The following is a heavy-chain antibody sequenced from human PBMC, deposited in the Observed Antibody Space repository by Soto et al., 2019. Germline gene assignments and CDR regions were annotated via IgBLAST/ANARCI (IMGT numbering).Heavy chain of an antibody. CDR1: GGSISSGDYY. D-gene: IGHD3-22*01. Sequence: QVQLQESGPGLVKPSQTLSLTCTVSGGSISSGDYYWSWIRQPPGKGLEWIGYIYYSGSTYYNPSIKRRLTISVDTSKNQFSLKLSSVTAADTAVYYCARERGAVNYYDSSGYYGRAFDIWGQGTMVTVSS. CDR2: IYYSGST. V-gene: IGHV4-30-4*01. CDR3: ARERGAVNYYDSSGYYGRAFDI. J-gene: IGHJ3*02.